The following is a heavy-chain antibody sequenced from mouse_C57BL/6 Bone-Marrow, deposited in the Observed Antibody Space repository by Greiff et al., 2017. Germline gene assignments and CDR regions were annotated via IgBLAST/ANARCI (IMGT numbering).Heavy chain of an antibody. J-gene: IGHJ4*01. V-gene: IGHV1-69*01. CDR2: IDPSDSYT. CDR3: ARTHGSSYAMDY. D-gene: IGHD1-1*01. Sequence: VQLQQPGAELVMPGASVKLSCKASGYTFTSYWMHWVKQRPGQGLEWIGEIDPSDSYTNYNQKFKGKSTLTVDKSSSTAYMQLSSLTSEDSAVYYCARTHGSSYAMDYWGQGTSVTVSS. CDR1: GYTFTSYW.